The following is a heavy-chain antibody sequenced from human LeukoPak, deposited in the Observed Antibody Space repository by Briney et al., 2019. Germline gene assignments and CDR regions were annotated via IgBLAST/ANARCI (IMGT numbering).Heavy chain of an antibody. Sequence: GGSLRLSCAASGFTFSSYGMHWVRQAPGKGLEWVAVIWYDGGNKYYADSVKGRFTISRDNSKNTLYLQMNSLRAEDTAVYYCARDRSREGHYYYYGMDVWGQGTTVTVSS. CDR2: IWYDGGNK. CDR3: ARDRSREGHYYYYGMDV. D-gene: IGHD1-26*01. V-gene: IGHV3-33*01. J-gene: IGHJ6*02. CDR1: GFTFSSYG.